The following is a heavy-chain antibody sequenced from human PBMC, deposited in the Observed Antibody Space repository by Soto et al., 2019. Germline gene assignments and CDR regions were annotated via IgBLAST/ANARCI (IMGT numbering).Heavy chain of an antibody. Sequence: EVQLLESGGGLGQPGGSLRLSCVGSGFTFINYAMNWVRQTPGKGLEWVSTISGGGDRTFNADTVKGRITISRDNTKNTMNLQRNRLRADDTAVYYCARKVLGSTSRPDWWYFDLWGRGTLVTVSS. V-gene: IGHV3-23*01. D-gene: IGHD2-2*01. CDR3: ARKVLGSTSRPDWWYFDL. J-gene: IGHJ2*01. CDR1: GFTFINYA. CDR2: ISGGGDRT.